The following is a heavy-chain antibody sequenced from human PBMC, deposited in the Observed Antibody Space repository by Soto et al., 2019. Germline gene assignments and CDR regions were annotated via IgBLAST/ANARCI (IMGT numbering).Heavy chain of an antibody. CDR1: GYTFTSYA. CDR3: ARDKVDFWSGYSPQDYYGMDV. J-gene: IGHJ6*02. CDR2: INAGNGNT. D-gene: IGHD3-3*01. V-gene: IGHV1-3*01. Sequence: ASVKVSCKASGYTFTSYAMHWVRQAPGQRLEWMGWINAGNGNTKYSQKFQGRVTITRDTSASTAYMELSSLRSEDTAVYYCARDKVDFWSGYSPQDYYGMDVWGQGTTVTVFS.